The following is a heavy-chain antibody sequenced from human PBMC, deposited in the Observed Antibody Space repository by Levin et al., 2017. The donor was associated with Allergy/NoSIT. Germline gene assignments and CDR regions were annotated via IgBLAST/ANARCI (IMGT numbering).Heavy chain of an antibody. CDR2: ISYEGSYK. Sequence: GGSLRLSCGGSGFTFSNFAIHWVRQTPGEGLEWVASISYEGSYKYYGDSVRGRFTIPRDNSKSTVYLQMNGLRTEDTAVYYCARDMVSGGDSWGQGTLVTVSS. D-gene: IGHD3-10*01. CDR3: ARDMVSGGDS. J-gene: IGHJ4*02. CDR1: GFTFSNFA. V-gene: IGHV3-30*04.